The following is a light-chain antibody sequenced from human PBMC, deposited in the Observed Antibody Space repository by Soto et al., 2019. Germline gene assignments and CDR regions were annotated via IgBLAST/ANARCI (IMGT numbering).Light chain of an antibody. CDR1: SSSIGSNS. V-gene: IGLV1-44*01. CDR2: TNS. J-gene: IGLJ1*01. CDR3: AAWDGSLNVYV. Sequence: QSVLTQPPSASGTPGQRVTISCSGSSSSIGSNSVNWYQQLPRTAPKVLIYTNSQRPSGVPDRFSGSKSGTSASLAISGLQPEDEADYYCAAWDGSLNVYVFGTGTKATVL.